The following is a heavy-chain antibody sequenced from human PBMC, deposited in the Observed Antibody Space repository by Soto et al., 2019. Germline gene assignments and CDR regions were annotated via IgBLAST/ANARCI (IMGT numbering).Heavy chain of an antibody. CDR3: AKLGGNDFWSGYPKTNWFDP. D-gene: IGHD3-3*01. V-gene: IGHV3-23*01. CDR2: ISGSGGST. Sequence: GGSLRLSCAASGFTFSSYAMSWVRQAPGKGLEWVSAISGSGGSTYYTDSGKGRFTISRDNSKNTLYLQMNSLRAEDTAVYYCAKLGGNDFWSGYPKTNWFDPWGQGTLVTVSS. J-gene: IGHJ5*02. CDR1: GFTFSSYA.